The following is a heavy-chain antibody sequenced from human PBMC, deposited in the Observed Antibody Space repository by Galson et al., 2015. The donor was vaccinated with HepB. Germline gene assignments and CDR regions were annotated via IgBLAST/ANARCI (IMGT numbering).Heavy chain of an antibody. Sequence: SVKVSCKASGYTFTSYAMHWVRQAPGQRLEWMGWINAGNGNTKYSQKFQGRVTITRDTSASTAYMELSSLRSEDTAVYYCARGGNYYDSSGYCLDYWGQGTLVTVSS. V-gene: IGHV1-3*01. CDR2: INAGNGNT. CDR3: ARGGNYYDSSGYCLDY. J-gene: IGHJ4*02. CDR1: GYTFTSYA. D-gene: IGHD3-22*01.